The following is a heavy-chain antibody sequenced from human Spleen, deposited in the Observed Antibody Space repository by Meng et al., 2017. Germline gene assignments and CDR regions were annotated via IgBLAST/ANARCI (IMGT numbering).Heavy chain of an antibody. V-gene: IGHV3-23*01. CDR2: ISPSGGTT. D-gene: IGHD3-22*01. CDR1: GFTFSSYA. CDR3: AKALKKDYYDGSGYYFHYFDY. Sequence: GESLKISCAASGFTFSSYAMTWVRQAPGKGLEWVSTISPSGGTTYDADSVKGRFTISRDNSKRTLYLQVSTLRADDTAVYYCAKALKKDYYDGSGYYFHYFDYWGQGTLVTVSS. J-gene: IGHJ4*02.